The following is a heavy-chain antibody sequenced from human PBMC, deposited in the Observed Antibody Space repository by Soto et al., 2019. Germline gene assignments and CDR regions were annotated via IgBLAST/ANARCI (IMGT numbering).Heavy chain of an antibody. D-gene: IGHD5-12*01. J-gene: IGHJ4*02. CDR2: MNPNTGDT. CDR3: ARGDGYVFDY. CDR1: GYTFISYD. Sequence: QVQLVQSGAEVKKPGASVKVSCRASGYTFISYDSNWVRQATGQGLEWMGWMNPNTGDTGYAQKFQGRVTMTRNTSINTANLELSSLRSDDTAVYFCARGDGYVFDYWGQGTLVTVSS. V-gene: IGHV1-8*01.